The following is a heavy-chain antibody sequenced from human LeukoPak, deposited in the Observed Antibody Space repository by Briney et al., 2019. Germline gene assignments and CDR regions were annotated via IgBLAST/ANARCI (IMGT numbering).Heavy chain of an antibody. CDR1: GFTFDDYA. D-gene: IGHD3-22*01. CDR3: AKDYDYYDSSGLLDY. J-gene: IGHJ4*02. V-gene: IGHV3-9*01. CDR2: ISWNSGSI. Sequence: PGGSLRLSCAASGFTFDDYAMHWVRQAPGKGLEWVSGISWNSGSIGYADSVKGRFTISRDNAKNSLYLQMNSLRAEDTALYYCAKDYDYYDSSGLLDYWGQGTLVTVSS.